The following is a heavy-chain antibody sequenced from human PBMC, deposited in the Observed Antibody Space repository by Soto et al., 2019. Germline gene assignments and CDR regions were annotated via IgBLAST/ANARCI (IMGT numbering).Heavy chain of an antibody. V-gene: IGHV4-39*01. D-gene: IGHD3-9*01. CDR2: IYYSGST. CDR1: GGSISSSSYY. Sequence: QLQLQESGPGLVKPSETLSLTCTVSGGSISSSSYYWGWIRQPPGKGLEWIGSIYYSGSTYYNPSLKSRVTISVDTSKNQFSLKLSSVTAADTAVYYCASYYDILTGYYKQYAFDIWGQGTMVTVSS. J-gene: IGHJ3*02. CDR3: ASYYDILTGYYKQYAFDI.